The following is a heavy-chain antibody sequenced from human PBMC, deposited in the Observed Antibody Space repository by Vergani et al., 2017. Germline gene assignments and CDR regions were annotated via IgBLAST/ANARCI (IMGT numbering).Heavy chain of an antibody. D-gene: IGHD2-2*01. CDR3: ARRNRYCSSTSCYYYYYGMDV. Sequence: QVQLQESGPGVVKPSQTLSLTCAVSGGSISSGDHCWTWIRQRPGKGLEWIGYIFYSGTTYDNPSLRSRLTISVDTSQNQFSLKLTSVTAADTAVYYCARRNRYCSSTSCYYYYYGMDVWGQXP. CDR2: IFYSGTT. J-gene: IGHJ6*02. CDR1: GGSISSGDHC. V-gene: IGHV4-31*11.